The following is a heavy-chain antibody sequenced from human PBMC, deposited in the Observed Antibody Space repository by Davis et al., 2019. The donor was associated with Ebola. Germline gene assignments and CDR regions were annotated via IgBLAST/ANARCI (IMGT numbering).Heavy chain of an antibody. J-gene: IGHJ6*02. CDR3: ARAQTCSSTSCYTGGDYYYYGMDV. CDR2: ISAYNGNT. CDR1: GYTFTSYG. D-gene: IGHD2-2*02. Sequence: ASVKVSCKASGYTFTSYGISWVRQAPGQGLEWMGWISAYNGNTNYAQKLQGRVTMTTDTSTSTAYMELSSLRSEDTAVYYCARAQTCSSTSCYTGGDYYYYGMDVWGQGTTVTVSS. V-gene: IGHV1-18*01.